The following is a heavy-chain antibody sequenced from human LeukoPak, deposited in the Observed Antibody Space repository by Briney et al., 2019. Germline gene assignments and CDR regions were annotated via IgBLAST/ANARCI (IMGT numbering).Heavy chain of an antibody. V-gene: IGHV3-23*01. Sequence: PGGSLRLSCAASGFTFSSYAMSWVRQAPGKGLEWVSAISGSGGSTYYADSVKGRFTISRDNSKNTLYLQMNSLRAEDTAVYYCANSPYSGSYHGGGGFDYWGQGTLVTVSS. J-gene: IGHJ4*02. CDR2: ISGSGGST. CDR1: GFTFSSYA. D-gene: IGHD1-26*01. CDR3: ANSPYSGSYHGGGGFDY.